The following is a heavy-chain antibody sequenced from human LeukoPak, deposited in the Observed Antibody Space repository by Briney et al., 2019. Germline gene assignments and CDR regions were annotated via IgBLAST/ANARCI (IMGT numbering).Heavy chain of an antibody. CDR3: AKGRGLYMVRGDDAFDI. CDR2: IYHSGST. J-gene: IGHJ3*02. CDR1: GGSISSGGYY. D-gene: IGHD3-10*01. V-gene: IGHV4-30-2*01. Sequence: SETLSLTCTVSGGSISSGGYYWSWIRQPPGKGLEWIGYIYHSGSTYYNPSLKSRVTISVDRSKNQFSLKLSSVTAADTAVYYCAKGRGLYMVRGDDAFDIWGQGTMVTVSS.